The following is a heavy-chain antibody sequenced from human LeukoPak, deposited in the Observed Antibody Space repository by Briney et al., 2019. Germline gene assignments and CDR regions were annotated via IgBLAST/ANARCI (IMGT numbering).Heavy chain of an antibody. CDR1: GFTFSAYG. Sequence: TGRSLRLSCAASGFTFSAYGMHWVRQAPGKGLEWVAIISYDGTNKYYADSVKGRFTISRDNSKNTLYLQMNSLRAEDTAVYYCAKEITRPNRAVAGLNYWGQGTLVTVSS. D-gene: IGHD6-19*01. V-gene: IGHV3-30*18. CDR3: AKEITRPNRAVAGLNY. J-gene: IGHJ4*02. CDR2: ISYDGTNK.